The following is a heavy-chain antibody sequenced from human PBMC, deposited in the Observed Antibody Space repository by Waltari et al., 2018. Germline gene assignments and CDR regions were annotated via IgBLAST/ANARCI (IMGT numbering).Heavy chain of an antibody. D-gene: IGHD1-1*01. Sequence: QVQLQESGPGLVKPSQTLSLTCTVSGGSISSGGYYWSWIRQHPGKGLEWIGYIYYSGSTYYNPSLKSRVTISVDTSKNQFSLKLSSVTAADTAVYYCARGRFEYGSGTGFDYWGQGTLVIVSS. CDR3: ARGRFEYGSGTGFDY. CDR1: GGSISSGGYY. J-gene: IGHJ4*02. CDR2: IYYSGST. V-gene: IGHV4-31*03.